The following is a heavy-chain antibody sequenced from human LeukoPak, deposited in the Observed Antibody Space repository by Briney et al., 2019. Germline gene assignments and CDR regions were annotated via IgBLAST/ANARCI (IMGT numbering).Heavy chain of an antibody. V-gene: IGHV4-59*01. CDR2: IHYTGST. D-gene: IGHD2-15*01. CDR1: GGSISSYY. Sequence: SETLSLTCTVSGGSISSYYWTWIRQPPGKALEWIGYIHYTGSTSYNPSLKSRGTISVDTSKNQFSLKLSSVTAADTAVYYCARGPLGYCSGGSCYRDYYYYYGMDVWGKGTTVTVSS. J-gene: IGHJ6*04. CDR3: ARGPLGYCSGGSCYRDYYYYYGMDV.